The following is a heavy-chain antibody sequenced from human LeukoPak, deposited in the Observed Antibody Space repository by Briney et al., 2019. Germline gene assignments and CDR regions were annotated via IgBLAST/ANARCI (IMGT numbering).Heavy chain of an antibody. CDR1: GYTFTDYY. D-gene: IGHD3-10*01. CDR3: ARDYEGARGYYYYYYMDV. J-gene: IGHJ6*03. Sequence: GASVKVSCKASGYTFTDYYMHWVRQAPGQGLEWMGRISPNNGVTNYAQKFQGRVTMTRDTSISTAYMELSRLRSDDTAVYYCARDYEGARGYYYYYYMDVWGKGTTVTVSS. CDR2: ISPNNGVT. V-gene: IGHV1-2*06.